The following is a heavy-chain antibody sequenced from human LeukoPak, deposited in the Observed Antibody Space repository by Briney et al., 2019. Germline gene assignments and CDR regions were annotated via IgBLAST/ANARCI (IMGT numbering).Heavy chain of an antibody. J-gene: IGHJ4*02. V-gene: IGHV4-39*07. CDR3: ARVWFGELLADY. D-gene: IGHD3-10*01. CDR1: GGSFSSSSYY. CDR2: IYYSGST. Sequence: PSETLSLTCTVSGGSFSSSSYYWGWIRQPPGKGLEWIGSIYYSGSTYYNPSLKSRVTISVDTSKNQFSLKLSSVTAADTAVYYCARVWFGELLADYWGQGTLVTVSS.